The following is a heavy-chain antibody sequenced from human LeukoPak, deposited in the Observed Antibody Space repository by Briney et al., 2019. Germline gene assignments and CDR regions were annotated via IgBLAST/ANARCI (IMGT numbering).Heavy chain of an antibody. CDR3: ARGKGTSYLSSFDY. D-gene: IGHD6-6*01. CDR2: TSYDGSNE. J-gene: IGHJ4*02. Sequence: GSLRLSCAASGFTFSSYSMNWVRQAPGKGLEWVAITSYDGSNEYYADSVKGRFTISRDNSKNTLYLQMNSLRAADTAVYYCARGKGTSYLSSFDYWGQGTLVTVSS. V-gene: IGHV3-30*03. CDR1: GFTFSSYS.